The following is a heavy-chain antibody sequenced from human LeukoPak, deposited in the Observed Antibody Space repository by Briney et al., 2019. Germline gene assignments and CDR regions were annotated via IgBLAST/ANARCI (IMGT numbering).Heavy chain of an antibody. CDR2: IYYSGST. CDR1: GGSINSYY. J-gene: IGHJ6*02. V-gene: IGHV4-59*01. CDR3: ARDKSSHYYYYGMDV. D-gene: IGHD6-19*01. Sequence: SETLSLTCTVSGGSINSYYWNWIRQPPGKGLEWIGCIYYSGSTNYNPSLKSRVTISVDTSKNQFSLKLSSVTAADTTVYYCARDKSSHYYYYGMDVWGQGTTVTVSS.